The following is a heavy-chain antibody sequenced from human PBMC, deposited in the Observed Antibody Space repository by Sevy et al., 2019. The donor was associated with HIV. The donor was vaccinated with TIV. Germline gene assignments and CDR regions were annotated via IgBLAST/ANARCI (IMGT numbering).Heavy chain of an antibody. CDR3: ARGPYPMVRGVIPKYYFDY. CDR2: ISYDGSNK. CDR1: GFTFSSYA. V-gene: IGHV3-30-3*01. D-gene: IGHD3-10*01. Sequence: GGSLRLSCAASGFTFSSYAMHWVRQAPGKGLEWVAVISYDGSNKYYADSVKGRFTISRDNSKNTLYLQMNSLRAEDTAVYYCARGPYPMVRGVIPKYYFDYWGQGTLVTVSS. J-gene: IGHJ4*02.